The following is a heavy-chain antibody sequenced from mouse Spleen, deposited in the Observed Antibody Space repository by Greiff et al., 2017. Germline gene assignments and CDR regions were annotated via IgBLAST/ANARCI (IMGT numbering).Heavy chain of an antibody. CDR1: GFTFSDYY. D-gene: IGHD2-1*01. V-gene: IGHV5-12*02. Sequence: DVHLVESGGGLVQPGGSLKLSCATSGFTFSDYYMYWVRQTPEKRLEWVAYISNGGGSTYYPDTVKGRFTISRDNAKNTLYLQMSRLKSEDTAMYYCVYGNYFDVWGAGTTVTVSS. CDR3: VYGNYFDV. CDR2: ISNGGGST. J-gene: IGHJ1*01.